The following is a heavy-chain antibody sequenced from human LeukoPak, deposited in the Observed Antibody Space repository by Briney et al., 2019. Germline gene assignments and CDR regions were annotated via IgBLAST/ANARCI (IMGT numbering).Heavy chain of an antibody. D-gene: IGHD2-2*01. CDR3: ARENIVVVPAARDYYYYYYMDV. Sequence: PSETLSLTCTVSGGSISSYYWSWIRQPPGKGLEWIGYIYYSGSTNYNPSLKSRVTISVDTSKNQFSLKLSSVTAADTAVYYCARENIVVVPAARDYYYYYYMDVWGKGTTVTVSS. CDR2: IYYSGST. J-gene: IGHJ6*03. CDR1: GGSISSYY. V-gene: IGHV4-59*01.